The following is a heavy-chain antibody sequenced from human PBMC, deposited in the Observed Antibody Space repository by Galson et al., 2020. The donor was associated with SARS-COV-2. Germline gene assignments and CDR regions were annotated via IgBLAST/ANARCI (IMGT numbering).Heavy chain of an antibody. J-gene: IGHJ6*02. V-gene: IGHV3-74*01. CDR3: AREGEDTWYDYVMDV. CDR2: TNSDGSSA. CDR1: GFTFRTYW. Sequence: QAGGSLRLSCAASGFTFRTYWMPWVRQVSGKGLVWVARTNSDGSSAIYADSVKGRFTISRDNAKNTLYLQMNSLRVEDTAVYYCAREGEDTWYDYVMDVWGQGTTVTVSS. D-gene: IGHD3-16*01.